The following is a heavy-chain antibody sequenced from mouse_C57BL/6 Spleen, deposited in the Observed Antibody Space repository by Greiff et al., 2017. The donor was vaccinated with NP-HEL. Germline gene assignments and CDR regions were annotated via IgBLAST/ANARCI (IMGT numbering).Heavy chain of an antibody. CDR1: GYAFTNYL. CDR2: INPGSGGT. CDR3: ARPRYDYDWFAY. Sequence: VQLQQSGAELVRPGTSVKVSCKASGYAFTNYLIEWVKQRPGQGLEWIGVINPGSGGTNYNEKFKGKATLTADKSSSTAYMQLSSLTSEDSAVYVCARPRYDYDWFAYWGQGTLVTVAA. D-gene: IGHD2-4*01. J-gene: IGHJ3*01. V-gene: IGHV1-54*01.